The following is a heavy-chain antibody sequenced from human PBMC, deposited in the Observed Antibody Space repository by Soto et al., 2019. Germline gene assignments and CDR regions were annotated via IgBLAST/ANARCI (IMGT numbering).Heavy chain of an antibody. CDR1: GGTFSSYA. CDR3: ARDRTEETAGYYY. D-gene: IGHD5-12*01. V-gene: IGHV1-69*13. CDR2: IIPIFGTA. Sequence: ASVKVSCKASGGTFSSYAISWVRQAPGQGLEWMGGIIPIFGTANYAQKFQGRVTITADESTSTAYMELSSLRSEDTAVYYCARDRTEETAGYYYWDQGTLGTVS. J-gene: IGHJ4*02.